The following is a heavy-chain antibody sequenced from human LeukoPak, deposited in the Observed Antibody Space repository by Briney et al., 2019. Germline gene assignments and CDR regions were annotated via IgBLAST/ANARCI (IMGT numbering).Heavy chain of an antibody. CDR2: ISSNGGST. D-gene: IGHD6-13*01. CDR1: GFTFSSYA. CDR3: ARDGGSSWYFDY. J-gene: IGHJ4*02. V-gene: IGHV3-64*01. Sequence: GGSLRLSCAASGFTFSSYAMHWVRQAPGKGLEYVSAISSNGGSTYYANSVKGRFTISRDNSKNTLYLQMGSLRAEDTAVYYCARDGGSSWYFDYWGQGTLVTVSS.